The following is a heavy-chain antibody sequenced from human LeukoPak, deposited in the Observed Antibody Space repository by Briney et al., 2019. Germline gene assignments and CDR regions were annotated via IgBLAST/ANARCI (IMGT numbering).Heavy chain of an antibody. J-gene: IGHJ4*02. Sequence: GGSLRLSCAASGFTFDDYAMHWVRQAPGKGLEWVSGISWNSGSIGYADSVNGRFTISRDNAKNSLYLQMNSLRAEDTAVYYCARDVAQQLAYFDYWGQGTLVTVSS. CDR3: ARDVAQQLAYFDY. D-gene: IGHD6-13*01. CDR2: ISWNSGSI. CDR1: GFTFDDYA. V-gene: IGHV3-9*01.